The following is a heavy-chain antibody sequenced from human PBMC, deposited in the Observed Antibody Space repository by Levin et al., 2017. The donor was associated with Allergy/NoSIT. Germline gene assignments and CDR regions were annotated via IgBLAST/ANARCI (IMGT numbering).Heavy chain of an antibody. CDR3: ARVALETFDY. Sequence: GESLKISCAASGFSVSSNYMSWVRQGPGKGLEWVSVIYNSGTTYYADSVKGRFTISRDNSRNTLYLQMNNLGAEDTAVYYCARVALETFDYWGLGTLVTVSS. V-gene: IGHV3-53*01. CDR2: IYNSGTT. CDR1: GFSVSSNY. J-gene: IGHJ4*02. D-gene: IGHD1-1*01.